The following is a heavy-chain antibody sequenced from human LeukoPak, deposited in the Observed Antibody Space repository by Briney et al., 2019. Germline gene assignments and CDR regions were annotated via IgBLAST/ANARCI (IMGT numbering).Heavy chain of an antibody. CDR3: ARGHTMVRGAIKPFQH. D-gene: IGHD3-10*01. CDR1: GYTFTGYY. J-gene: IGHJ1*01. V-gene: IGHV1-2*02. Sequence: VASVKVSCKASGYTFTGYYMHWVRQAPGQGLEWMGWINPNSGGTNYAQNFQGRVTMTRDTSISTAYMELSRLRSDDTAVYYCARGHTMVRGAIKPFQHWGQGTLVTVSS. CDR2: INPNSGGT.